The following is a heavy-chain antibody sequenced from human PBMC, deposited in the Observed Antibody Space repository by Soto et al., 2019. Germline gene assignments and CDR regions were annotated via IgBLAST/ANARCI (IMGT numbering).Heavy chain of an antibody. CDR3: AGNISNFRYYYSAMDV. D-gene: IGHD4-4*01. CDR2: IYPGDSDT. V-gene: IGHV5-51*01. CDR1: GYTITDYR. J-gene: IGHJ6*02. Sequence: PGESLKISCKGSGYTITDYRIGWVRQLPGKGLEWMGIIYPGDSDTRYSPSFQGHVTITVDKSTNTAYLQWNTLRASDTAMYYCAGNISNFRYYYSAMDVWGQGTTVTVSS.